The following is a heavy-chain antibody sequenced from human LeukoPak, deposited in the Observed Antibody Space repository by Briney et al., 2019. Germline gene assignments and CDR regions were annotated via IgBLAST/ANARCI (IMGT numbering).Heavy chain of an antibody. CDR1: GFTFSDYY. V-gene: IGHV3-11*01. CDR2: ISSSGSTI. CDR3: ARVPHCSGGSCYPYYYYGMDV. D-gene: IGHD2-15*01. Sequence: GGSLRLSCAASGFTFSDYYMSWIRQAPGKGLEWVSYISSSGSTIYYADSVKGRFTISRDNAKNSLYLQMNSLRAEDTAVYYCARVPHCSGGSCYPYYYYGMDVWGQGTTVTVSS. J-gene: IGHJ6*02.